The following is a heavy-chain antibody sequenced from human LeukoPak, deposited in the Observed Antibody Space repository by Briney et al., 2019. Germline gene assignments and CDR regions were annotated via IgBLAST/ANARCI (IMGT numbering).Heavy chain of an antibody. D-gene: IGHD3-3*01. CDR2: INPNSGGT. CDR1: GYTFTVYY. V-gene: IGHV1-2*02. CDR3: ARALRVAVSGYYNWFDP. Sequence: ASVKVSFKASGYTFTVYYMHWVRQAPGQGLEWMGWINPNSGGTNYAQKFQGRVTMTRDTSISTAYMELSRLRSDDTAVYYCARALRVAVSGYYNWFDPWGQGTLVTVSS. J-gene: IGHJ5*02.